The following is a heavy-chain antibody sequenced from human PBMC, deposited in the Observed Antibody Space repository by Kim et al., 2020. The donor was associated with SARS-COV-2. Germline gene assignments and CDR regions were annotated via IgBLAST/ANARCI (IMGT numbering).Heavy chain of an antibody. Sequence: SETLSLTCAVYGGSFSGYYWSWIRQPPGKGLEWIGEINHSGSTNYNPSLKSRVTISVDTSKNQFSLKLSSVTAADTAVYYCARDRCITIFGVVRCYYYGMDVWGQETTVTVAS. J-gene: IGHJ6*02. CDR3: ARDRCITIFGVVRCYYYGMDV. V-gene: IGHV4-34*01. D-gene: IGHD3-3*01. CDR1: GGSFSGYY. CDR2: INHSGST.